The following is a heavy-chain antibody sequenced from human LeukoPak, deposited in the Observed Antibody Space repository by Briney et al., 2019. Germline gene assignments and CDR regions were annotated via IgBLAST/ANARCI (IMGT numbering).Heavy chain of an antibody. J-gene: IGHJ6*03. CDR1: GGSISSYY. V-gene: IGHV4-4*07. Sequence: SSETLSLTCTVSGGSISSYYWSWIRQPAGKGLEWIGRIYTSGSTNYNPSLKSRVTISVDTSKNQFSLKLSSVTAADTAVYYCARGSPLYYYDSEYYYYYYMDVWGKGTTVTVSS. CDR3: ARGSPLYYYDSEYYYYYYMDV. CDR2: IYTSGST. D-gene: IGHD3-22*01.